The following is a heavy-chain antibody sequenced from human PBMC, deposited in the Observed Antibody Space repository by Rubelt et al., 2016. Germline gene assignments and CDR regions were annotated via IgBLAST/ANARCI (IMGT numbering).Heavy chain of an antibody. V-gene: IGHV3-23*01. Sequence: EGLEWVSTIVGSGVITYYADSVTGRFTISRDNSKSTLYLQMNSLRPEDTAVYYCAKTPPLPSAVTVVIGYFDFWGQGTLVTVSS. CDR3: AKTPPLPSAVTVVIGYFDF. CDR2: IVGSGVIT. J-gene: IGHJ4*02. D-gene: IGHD2-21*02.